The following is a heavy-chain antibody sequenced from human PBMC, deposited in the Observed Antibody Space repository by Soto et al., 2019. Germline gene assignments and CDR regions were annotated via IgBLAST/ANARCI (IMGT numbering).Heavy chain of an antibody. V-gene: IGHV2-5*01. Sequence: SGPTLVNPTQTLTLTCTFSGFSLSTSRVGVGWIRQPPGKALEWLALIYWNDDKRYSPSLKSRLTITKDTSKNQVVLTMTNMDPVDTATYYCARAYDSSGYPDYGMDVWGQGTTVTVS. J-gene: IGHJ6*02. CDR1: GFSLSTSRVG. D-gene: IGHD3-22*01. CDR3: ARAYDSSGYPDYGMDV. CDR2: IYWNDDK.